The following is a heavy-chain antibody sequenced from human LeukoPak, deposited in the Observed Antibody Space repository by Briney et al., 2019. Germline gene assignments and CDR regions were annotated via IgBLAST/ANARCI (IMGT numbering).Heavy chain of an antibody. Sequence: QPGRSLRLSCAASGFTFSSYAMHWVRQAPGKGLEWMAVISYDGTNKSYADSVKGRFTISRDNSKNTLYLQMNSLRAEDTAVYYCAKKRVAVAGTHYFDYWGQGTLVTVSS. CDR3: AKKRVAVAGTHYFDY. D-gene: IGHD6-19*01. CDR2: ISYDGTNK. J-gene: IGHJ4*02. CDR1: GFTFSSYA. V-gene: IGHV3-30*18.